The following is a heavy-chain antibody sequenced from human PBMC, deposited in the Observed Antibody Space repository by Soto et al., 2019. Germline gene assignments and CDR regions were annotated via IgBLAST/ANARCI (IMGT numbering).Heavy chain of an antibody. CDR3: ARDEAAAATSCMDV. Sequence: QVQLVQSGAEVKKPGYSVKVSCKASGGTFSTYGINWVRQAPGQGLEWMGGIIPIFDTTNYAQKFQGKFTITADESTSTVYMELSSLRSEATAVYYCARDEAAAATSCMDVWGQGTTVTVSS. CDR1: GGTFSTYG. CDR2: IIPIFDTT. D-gene: IGHD6-13*01. J-gene: IGHJ6*02. V-gene: IGHV1-69*01.